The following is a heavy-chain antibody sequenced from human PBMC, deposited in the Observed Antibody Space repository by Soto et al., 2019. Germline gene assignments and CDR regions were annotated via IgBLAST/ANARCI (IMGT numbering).Heavy chain of an antibody. CDR2: MNPNSGNT. CDR3: ARGRLGYYDFWSGYPGWFDP. D-gene: IGHD3-3*01. J-gene: IGHJ5*02. Sequence: QVQLVQSGAEVKKPGASAKVSCKASGYTFTSYDINWVRQATGQGLEWMGWMNPNSGNTGYAQKFQGRVTMTRNTSISTAYMELSSLRSEDTAVYYCARGRLGYYDFWSGYPGWFDPWGQGTLVTVSS. V-gene: IGHV1-8*01. CDR1: GYTFTSYD.